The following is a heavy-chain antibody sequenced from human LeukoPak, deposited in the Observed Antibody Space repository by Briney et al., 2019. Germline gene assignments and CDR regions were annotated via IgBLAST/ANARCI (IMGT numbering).Heavy chain of an antibody. Sequence: GGSLRLSCAASGFTFSGSAIHWVRQSFGKGLEWVGQIDKKDKGYATATAYAASVKGRFTISRDDSINTAYLQMKSLKTEDTALYYCTRDSGTYNWFDPWGQGTLVTVSS. J-gene: IGHJ5*02. D-gene: IGHD1-26*01. CDR2: IDKKDKGYATAT. CDR3: TRDSGTYNWFDP. V-gene: IGHV3-73*01. CDR1: GFTFSGSA.